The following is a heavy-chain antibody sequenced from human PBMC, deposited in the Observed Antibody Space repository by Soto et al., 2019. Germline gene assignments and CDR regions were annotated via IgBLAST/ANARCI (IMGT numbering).Heavy chain of an antibody. J-gene: IGHJ4*02. V-gene: IGHV4-59*01. CDR2: IYYSGST. Sequence: SETLSLTCTVSGGSISSYYWSWIRQPPGKGLEWIGYIYYSGSTNYNPSLKSRVTISVDTSKNQFSLKLSSVTAADTAVYYCARGLGSRSSSADYWGQGTLVTVSS. CDR1: GGSISSYY. D-gene: IGHD6-6*01. CDR3: ARGLGSRSSSADY.